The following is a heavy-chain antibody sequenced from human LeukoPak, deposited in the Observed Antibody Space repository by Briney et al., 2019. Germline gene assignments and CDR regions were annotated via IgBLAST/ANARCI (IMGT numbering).Heavy chain of an antibody. V-gene: IGHV7-4-1*02. CDR2: INTNTGNP. Sequence: GASVKVSCKASGYTFTNYAMNWVRQAPGQGLEWMGWINTNTGNPTYAQGFTGRFVFSLDTSVSTAYLQISSLKAEDTAVYFCARHQPYSSSWYGLTDYWGQGTLVTVSS. J-gene: IGHJ4*02. CDR1: GYTFTNYA. D-gene: IGHD6-13*01. CDR3: ARHQPYSSSWYGLTDY.